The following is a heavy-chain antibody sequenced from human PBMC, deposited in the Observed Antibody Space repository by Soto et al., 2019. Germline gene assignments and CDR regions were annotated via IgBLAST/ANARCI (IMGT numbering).Heavy chain of an antibody. CDR2: INPSGGST. Sequence: ASGKVSFKAAGYNFTSYYMHWVQKAPGEGLGWMGIINPSGGSTSYAQKCEGRVTMTRDTSTSTVYMELSSLRSEDTAVYYCARDRHSHSYYFDYWGQGTLVTVSS. CDR3: ARDRHSHSYYFDY. CDR1: GYNFTSYY. D-gene: IGHD4-4*01. J-gene: IGHJ4*02. V-gene: IGHV1-46*03.